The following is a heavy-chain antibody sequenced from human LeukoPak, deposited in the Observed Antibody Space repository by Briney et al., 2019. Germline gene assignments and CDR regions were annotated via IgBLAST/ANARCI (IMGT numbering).Heavy chain of an antibody. V-gene: IGHV4-4*09. D-gene: IGHD3-3*02. CDR2: IYTSGST. CDR3: ARVSASFLEWLSNWFDP. J-gene: IGHJ5*02. CDR1: GGSISSYY. Sequence: KASETLSLTCTVSGGSISSYYWSWIRQPPGKGLEWIGYIYTSGSTNYNPSLKSRVTISVDTSKNQFSLKLSSVTAADTAVYYCARVSASFLEWLSNWFDPWGQGTLVTVSS.